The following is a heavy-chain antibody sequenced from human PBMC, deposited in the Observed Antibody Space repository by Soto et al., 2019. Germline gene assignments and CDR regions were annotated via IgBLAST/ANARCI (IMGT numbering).Heavy chain of an antibody. Sequence: QVLLVQSGAEVKKPGSSVKVSCKLSGATFSSYAMSWVRQAPGQGLEWIGGIIPFFGTPNYAQKFQGRVTITADTSSATSSMELSSLRSDATAVYYCAIEKGAYYSHRVYWGQGTLVTVSS. CDR2: IIPFFGTP. J-gene: IGHJ4*02. V-gene: IGHV1-69*06. CDR1: GATFSSYA. CDR3: AIEKGAYYSHRVY. D-gene: IGHD3-22*01.